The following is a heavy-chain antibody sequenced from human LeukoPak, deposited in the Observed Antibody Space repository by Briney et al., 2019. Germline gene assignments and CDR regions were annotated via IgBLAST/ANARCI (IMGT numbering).Heavy chain of an antibody. CDR1: GYTFTGYY. CDR3: ARDTDYYDSSGYVH. CDR2: INPNSGGT. Sequence: ASVKVSCKASGYTFTGYYMHWVRQAPGQGLEWMGWINPNSGGTNYAQKLQGRVTMTTDTSTSTAYMELRSLRSDDTAVYYCARDTDYYDSSGYVHWGQGTLVTVSP. J-gene: IGHJ4*02. D-gene: IGHD3-22*01. V-gene: IGHV1-2*02.